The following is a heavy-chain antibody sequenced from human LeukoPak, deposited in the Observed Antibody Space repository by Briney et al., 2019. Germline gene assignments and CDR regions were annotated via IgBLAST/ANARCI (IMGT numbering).Heavy chain of an antibody. J-gene: IGHJ4*02. Sequence: GGSLRLSCAASGFTFSSYSMNWVRRAPGKGLEWVSSISSSSSYIYYADSVKGRFTISRDNAKNSLYLQMNSLRAEDTAVYYCASGSAGTLDYWGQGTLVTVSS. CDR3: ASGSAGTLDY. CDR2: ISSSSSYI. V-gene: IGHV3-21*01. D-gene: IGHD6-13*01. CDR1: GFTFSSYS.